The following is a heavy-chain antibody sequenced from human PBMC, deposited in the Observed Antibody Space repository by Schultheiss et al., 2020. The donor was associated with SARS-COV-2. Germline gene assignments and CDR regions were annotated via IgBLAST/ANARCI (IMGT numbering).Heavy chain of an antibody. J-gene: IGHJ6*02. CDR3: ARGLYYYDSSGAPGV. D-gene: IGHD3-22*01. CDR1: GYTFTSYD. V-gene: IGHV1-8*01. CDR2: MNPNSGNT. Sequence: ASVKVSCKASGYTFTSYDINWVRQATGQGLEWMGWMNPNSGNTGYAQKFQGRVTMTRDTSTSTAYMELRSLRSDDTAVYYCARGLYYYDSSGAPGVWGQGTTVTVSS.